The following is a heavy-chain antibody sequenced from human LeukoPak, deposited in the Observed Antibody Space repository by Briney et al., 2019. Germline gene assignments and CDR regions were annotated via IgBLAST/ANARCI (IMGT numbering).Heavy chain of an antibody. CDR2: IRYDGSNK. CDR3: AKPGFLEWPPPRD. V-gene: IGHV3-30*02. J-gene: IGHJ4*02. D-gene: IGHD3-3*01. Sequence: QPGGSLRLSCAASGFTFSSYGMHWVRQAPGKGLEWVAFIRYDGSNKYYADSVKGRFTISRDNSKNTLYLQMNSLRAEDTAVYYCAKPGFLEWPPPRDWGQGTLVTVSS. CDR1: GFTFSSYG.